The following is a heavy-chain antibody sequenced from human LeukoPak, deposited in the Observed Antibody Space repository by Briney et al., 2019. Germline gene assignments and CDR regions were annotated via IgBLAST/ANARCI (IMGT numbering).Heavy chain of an antibody. CDR1: GFTFSSYS. Sequence: PGGSLRLSCAASGFTFSSYSMNWVRQPPGKGLEWIGEINHSGSTNYNPSLKSRVTISVDTSKNQFSLKLSSVTAADTAVYYCASRPGYSSSWYGSWGQGTLVTVSS. CDR2: INHSGST. CDR3: ASRPGYSSSWYGS. D-gene: IGHD6-13*01. J-gene: IGHJ4*02. V-gene: IGHV4-34*01.